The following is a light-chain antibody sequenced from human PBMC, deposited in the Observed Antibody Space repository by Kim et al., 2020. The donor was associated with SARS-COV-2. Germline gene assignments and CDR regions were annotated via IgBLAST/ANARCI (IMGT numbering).Light chain of an antibody. V-gene: IGLV1-44*01. CDR2: SNN. Sequence: QSVLTQPPAASGTPGQRVTISCSGSSSNIGSNTVNWYQQLPGTAPKLLSYSNNQRPSGVPDRFSGSKSGTSASLAISGLQSEDEADYYCAAWDDSLNGWVFGRGTQLTV. CDR3: AAWDDSLNGWV. J-gene: IGLJ3*02. CDR1: SSNIGSNT.